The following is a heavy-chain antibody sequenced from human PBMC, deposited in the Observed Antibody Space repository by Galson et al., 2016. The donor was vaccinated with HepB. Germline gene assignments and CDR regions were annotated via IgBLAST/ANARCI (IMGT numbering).Heavy chain of an antibody. Sequence: PALVKPTQTLTLTCMFSGSSLTPSGEGVGWIRQPPGKALEWLALVYWDDDKRYSPSLKSRLTITKDTSKTQVVLTMTNMAPVDTATYFCAHGRPRQMVLGFFGDYFDFWGQGTLVTVSS. CDR2: VYWDDDK. D-gene: IGHD3-10*01. CDR3: AHGRPRQMVLGFFGDYFDF. J-gene: IGHJ4*02. V-gene: IGHV2-5*02. CDR1: GSSLTPSGEG.